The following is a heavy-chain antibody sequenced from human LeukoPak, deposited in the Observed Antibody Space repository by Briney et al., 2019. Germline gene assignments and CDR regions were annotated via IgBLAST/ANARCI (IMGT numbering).Heavy chain of an antibody. D-gene: IGHD5-18*01. Sequence: SVKVSCKASGGTFSSYAISWVRQAPGQGLEWMGGIIPIFGTANYAQKFQGRVTITADESTSTAYMELSSLRSEDTAVYYCARYSYGRTSHFDYWGQGTLVSVSS. V-gene: IGHV1-69*13. CDR1: GGTFSSYA. CDR2: IIPIFGTA. J-gene: IGHJ4*02. CDR3: ARYSYGRTSHFDY.